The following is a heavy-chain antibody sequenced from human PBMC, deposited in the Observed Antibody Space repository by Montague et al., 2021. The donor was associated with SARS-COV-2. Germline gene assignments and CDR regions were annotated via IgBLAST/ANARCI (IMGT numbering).Heavy chain of an antibody. CDR3: ASGFRDVVRTTGLHKKLYSYGWNL. D-gene: IGHD3-10*01. J-gene: IGHJ4*01. CDR1: GESISGHF. Sequence: SETLSLTCAVSGESISGHFWFWIRQPPGKGLEWLGEINLTGGTNSAPSLESRLSISMDTSKRQVSLRLTSVTAADTALYFCASGFRDVVRTTGLHKKLYSYGWNLWGRGTMVTVSS. V-gene: IGHV4-34*01. CDR2: INLTGGT.